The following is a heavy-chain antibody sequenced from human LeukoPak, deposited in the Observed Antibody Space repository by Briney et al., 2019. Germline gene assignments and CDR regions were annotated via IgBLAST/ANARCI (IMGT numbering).Heavy chain of an antibody. CDR3: ATGGAPAGYAYHM. J-gene: IGHJ3*02. D-gene: IGHD6-13*01. CDR2: IGTAVDT. V-gene: IGHV3-13*01. Sequence: PGGSLRLSCAASGLAFKTFDMHSVRQATGKGLEWVSAIGTAVDTYYPGSVKGRFTISRENAENSLYLQMNSLRVDDTAVYYCATGGAPAGYAYHMWGQGTMVTVSS. CDR1: GLAFKTFD.